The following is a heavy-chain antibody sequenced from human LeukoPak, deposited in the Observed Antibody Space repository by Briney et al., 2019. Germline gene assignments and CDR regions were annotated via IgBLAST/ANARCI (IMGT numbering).Heavy chain of an antibody. CDR1: GFTFSNYY. V-gene: IGHV3-7*03. D-gene: IGHD3-10*01. Sequence: GGSLRLSCVAPGFTFSNYYMNWVRQAPGKGLEWVANIKQDGSDKAYVDSVKGRFTISRDNAKNTLYLQMNSLRAEDTAVYYCAKSLSGGGYYFEYWGQGTLVTVSS. CDR2: IKQDGSDK. J-gene: IGHJ4*02. CDR3: AKSLSGGGYYFEY.